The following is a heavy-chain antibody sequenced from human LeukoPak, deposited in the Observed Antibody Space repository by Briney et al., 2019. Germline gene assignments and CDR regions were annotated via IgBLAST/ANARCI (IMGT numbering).Heavy chain of an antibody. CDR1: GAYISVNNYY. CDR3: ARGHLAYSNYGLKGFCFDY. Sequence: PSETLSLTCTVSGAYISVNNYYWAWIRQSPGKGLEWIGSINYSGTTYYNPSLNSRVTISVDTSKNQFSLKVTSVTAADTAVYYCARGHLAYSNYGLKGFCFDYWGQGTLVTVSS. J-gene: IGHJ4*02. CDR2: INYSGTT. V-gene: IGHV4-39*07. D-gene: IGHD4-11*01.